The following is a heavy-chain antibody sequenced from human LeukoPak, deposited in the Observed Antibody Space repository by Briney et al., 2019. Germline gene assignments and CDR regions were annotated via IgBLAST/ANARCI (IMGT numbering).Heavy chain of an antibody. CDR1: GFDFSSNW. CDR3: AKDRYWSIDY. J-gene: IGHJ4*02. Sequence: PGGSLRLSCAASGFDFSSNWMHGVRHAPGQGLVWVSRIKGDGISTNYADSVKGRFTISRDIAKNTLYLQMNSLRAEDTGVYYCAKDRYWSIDYWGRGTLVTVSS. D-gene: IGHD2-21*01. CDR2: IKGDGIST. V-gene: IGHV3-74*01.